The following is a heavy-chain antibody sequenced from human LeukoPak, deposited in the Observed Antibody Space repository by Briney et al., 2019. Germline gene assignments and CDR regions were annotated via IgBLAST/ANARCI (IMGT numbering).Heavy chain of an antibody. V-gene: IGHV4-59*01. CDR2: IYYSGST. Sequence: PSETLSLTCTVSGGSISSYYWSWIRQPPGKGLEWIGYIYYSGSTNYNPSLKSRVTISVDTSKNQFSLKLSSVTAADTAVYYCARSGSYYFFVDWGQGTLATVSS. CDR3: ARSGSYYFFVD. CDR1: GGSISSYY. J-gene: IGHJ4*02. D-gene: IGHD1-26*01.